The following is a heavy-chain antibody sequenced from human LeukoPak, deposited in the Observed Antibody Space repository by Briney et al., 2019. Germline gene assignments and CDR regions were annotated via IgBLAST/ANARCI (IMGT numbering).Heavy chain of an antibody. CDR3: ASATARIGDAFDI. J-gene: IGHJ3*02. CDR2: INHSGST. D-gene: IGHD3-16*02. Sequence: SETLSLTCAVYGGSFSGYYWSWIRQPPGKGLEWIGEINHSGSTNYNPSLKSRVTISVDTSKNQFSLKLSSVTAADTAVYYCASATARIGDAFDIWGQGTMVTVSS. CDR1: GGSFSGYY. V-gene: IGHV4-34*01.